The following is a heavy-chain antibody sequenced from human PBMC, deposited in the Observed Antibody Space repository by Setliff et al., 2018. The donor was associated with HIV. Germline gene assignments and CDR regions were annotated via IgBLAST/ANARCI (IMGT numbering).Heavy chain of an antibody. CDR1: GFTFSSYW. CDR2: ISGTTNTI. CDR3: ARDFRIIVPDVFDI. D-gene: IGHD2-15*01. Sequence: PGGSLRLSCAASGFTFSSYWMSWVRQAPGKGLEWISYISGTTNTIYYADSVKGRFTISRDNSKNSLYLQMSSLRDEDTAVYYCARDFRIIVPDVFDIWGRGTMVTVSS. J-gene: IGHJ3*02. V-gene: IGHV3-48*02.